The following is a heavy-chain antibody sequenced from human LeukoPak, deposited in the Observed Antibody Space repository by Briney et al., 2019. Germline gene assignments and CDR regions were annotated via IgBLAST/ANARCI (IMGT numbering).Heavy chain of an antibody. D-gene: IGHD3-22*01. Sequence: GGSLRLSCAASGFTFSSYGMHWVRQAPGKGLEWVAAISYDGSNKYYADSVKGRFTISRDNVKNSLYLQMNSLRIEDAAVYYCMGGRGWLPENWGQGTLVTVSS. J-gene: IGHJ4*02. V-gene: IGHV3-30*03. CDR2: ISYDGSNK. CDR3: MGGRGWLPEN. CDR1: GFTFSSYG.